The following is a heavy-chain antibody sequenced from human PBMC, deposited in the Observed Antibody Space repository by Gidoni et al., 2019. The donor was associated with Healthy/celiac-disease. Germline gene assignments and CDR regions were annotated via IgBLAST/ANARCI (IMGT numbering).Heavy chain of an antibody. J-gene: IGHJ4*02. Sequence: EVQLVESGGGLVQPGGSLRLSCAASGFTFSSYSMNWVRQAPGKGLEWVSYISSSSSTIYYADSVKGRFTISRDNAKNSLYLQMNSLRDEDTAVYYCARDDYGGNFRGLDYWGQGTLVTVSS. D-gene: IGHD4-17*01. CDR1: GFTFSSYS. CDR2: ISSSSSTI. V-gene: IGHV3-48*02. CDR3: ARDDYGGNFRGLDY.